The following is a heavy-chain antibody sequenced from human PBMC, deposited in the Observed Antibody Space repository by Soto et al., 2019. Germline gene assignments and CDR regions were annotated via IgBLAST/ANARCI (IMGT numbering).Heavy chain of an antibody. CDR3: ARLFVQGVIIIPSYLDY. CDR2: IYYSGST. CDR1: GGSISSSSYY. V-gene: IGHV4-39*01. J-gene: IGHJ4*02. Sequence: SETLSLSCTVSGGSISSSSYYWGWIRQHPGKGLEWIGSIYYSGSTYYNPSLKSRVTISVDTSKNQFSLKLSCVTAADTAVYYCARLFVQGVIIIPSYLDYWRQGSLVTVSS. D-gene: IGHD3-10*02.